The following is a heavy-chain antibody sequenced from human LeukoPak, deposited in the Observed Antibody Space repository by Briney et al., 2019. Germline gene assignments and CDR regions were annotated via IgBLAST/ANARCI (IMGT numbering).Heavy chain of an antibody. D-gene: IGHD3-10*01. CDR2: IRRETDGATT. CDR3: TTDLNQRLKWFGNPLDH. V-gene: IGHV3-15*01. J-gene: IGHJ4*02. CDR1: GIRFKYGW. Sequence: GALRPSFLGPGIRFKYGWVSWGRQGSGEGVQGVGHIRRETDGATTDYAAAVQGRFTISRDDSKRMLYLEMNSLKTEDTAVYYCTTDLNQRLKWFGNPLDHWGQGTPVTVSS.